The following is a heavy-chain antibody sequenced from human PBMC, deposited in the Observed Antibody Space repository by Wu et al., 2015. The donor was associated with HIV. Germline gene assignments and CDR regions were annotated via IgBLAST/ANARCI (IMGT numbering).Heavy chain of an antibody. Sequence: QVQVVQSGAEVRKPGSSVKVSCKSTGDTFSKFAINWVRQAPGQGLEWMGAIVPVYNIPNYAQKFQDRLTISADRSTNTAYMELSGLRSEDTGIYFCARGKYSGYNTVYYYYIGRLGARGPRSSSL. V-gene: IGHV1-69*14. D-gene: IGHD5-12*01. CDR1: GDTFSKFA. J-gene: IGHJ6*03. CDR3: ARGKYSGYNTVYYYYIGR. CDR2: IVPVYNIP.